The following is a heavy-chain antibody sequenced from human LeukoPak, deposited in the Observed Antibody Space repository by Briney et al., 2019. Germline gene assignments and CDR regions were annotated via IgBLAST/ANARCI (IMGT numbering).Heavy chain of an antibody. Sequence: GGSLRLSCVVSGFRFSSYDMNWVRQAPGRGLEWLSYLTRTSSATWYADSVKGRFTIFRDNAKSSLYLQMNSLRVEDTAVYYCATGGSEYRSDWFDSWGQGTLVNVAS. CDR3: ATGGSEYRSDWFDS. J-gene: IGHJ5*01. D-gene: IGHD5-18*01. CDR2: LTRTSSAT. V-gene: IGHV3-48*01. CDR1: GFRFSSYD.